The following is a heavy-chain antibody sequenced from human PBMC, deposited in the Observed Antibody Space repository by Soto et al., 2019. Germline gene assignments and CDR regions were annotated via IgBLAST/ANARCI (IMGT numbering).Heavy chain of an antibody. D-gene: IGHD2-15*01. V-gene: IGHV4-30-2*01. Sequence: QLQLQESGSGLVKPSQTLSLTCAVSGGSISSGSYPWSWIRQPPGKGLEWIGYIYHTGSTYYNPCLKSRVSISVDTSKNQFSLKLSSVTAADTAVYYCARARYCSGGSCYSDYWGQGTLVTVSS. CDR1: GGSISSGSYP. CDR2: IYHTGST. J-gene: IGHJ4*02. CDR3: ARARYCSGGSCYSDY.